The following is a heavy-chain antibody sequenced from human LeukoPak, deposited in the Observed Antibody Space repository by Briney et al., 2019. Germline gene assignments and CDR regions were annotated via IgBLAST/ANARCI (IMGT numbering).Heavy chain of an antibody. CDR2: INHSGST. D-gene: IGHD2-2*02. Sequence: SETLSLTCAVYGGPFSGYYWSWIRQPPGKGLEWIGEINHSGSTNYNPSLKSRVTISVDTSKNQFSLKLSSVTAADTAVYYCARVVVPAAIDAFDIWGQGTVVTVSS. J-gene: IGHJ3*02. V-gene: IGHV4-34*01. CDR3: ARVVVPAAIDAFDI. CDR1: GGPFSGYY.